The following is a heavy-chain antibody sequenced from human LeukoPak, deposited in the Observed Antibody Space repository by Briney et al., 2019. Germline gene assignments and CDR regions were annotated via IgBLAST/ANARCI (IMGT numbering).Heavy chain of an antibody. CDR3: AKDRTVGASYWYFDL. J-gene: IGHJ2*01. CDR2: ISANGGGT. Sequence: SGGSLRLSCAASGFTFSNYAMSWVRQAPGKGLEWVSAISANGGGTYYADSVKGRFTISRDSSRNTLFLHMNTLRAEDTAIYYCAKDRTVGASYWYFDLWGRGTLVTVSS. CDR1: GFTFSNYA. D-gene: IGHD1-26*01. V-gene: IGHV3-23*01.